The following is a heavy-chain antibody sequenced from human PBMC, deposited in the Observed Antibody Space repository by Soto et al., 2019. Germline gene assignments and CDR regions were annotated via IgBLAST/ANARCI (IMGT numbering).Heavy chain of an antibody. Sequence: QVQLVQSGAEVKKPGSSVKVSCKASGGTFSSYAISWVRQAPGQGLEWMGGIIPIFGTANYAQKFQGRVTITADKSTSTAYMELSSLRSEDTPVYYCARGFGDYVRAYYYGMDVWGQGTTVTVSS. J-gene: IGHJ6*02. CDR3: ARGFGDYVRAYYYGMDV. CDR2: IIPIFGTA. CDR1: GGTFSSYA. V-gene: IGHV1-69*06. D-gene: IGHD4-17*01.